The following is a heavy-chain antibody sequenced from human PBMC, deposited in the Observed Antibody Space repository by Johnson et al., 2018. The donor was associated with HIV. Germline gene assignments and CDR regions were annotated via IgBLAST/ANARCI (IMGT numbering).Heavy chain of an antibody. Sequence: VQLVESGGGLVQPGRSLRLSCAASGFTFDDYAMHWVRQAPGKGLEWVSGISWNSGSIGYADSVKGRFTISRDNAKNSLYLQMNSLRAEDTALYYCAKEGEMATSSFDIWGQGTMVTVSS. CDR1: GFTFDDYA. CDR3: AKEGEMATSSFDI. V-gene: IGHV3-9*01. J-gene: IGHJ3*02. CDR2: ISWNSGSI. D-gene: IGHD5-24*01.